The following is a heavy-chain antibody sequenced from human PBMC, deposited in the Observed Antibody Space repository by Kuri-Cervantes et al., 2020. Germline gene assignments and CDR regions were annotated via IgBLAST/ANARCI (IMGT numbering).Heavy chain of an antibody. Sequence: GGSLRLSCAASGFTFSSYSMNWVRQAPGKGLEWVSYISSSSSTIYYADSVKGRFTISRDNAKNSLYLQMNSLRAEDTAVYYCAREGYVDTAMVREDYFDYWGQGTPVTVSS. CDR2: ISSSSSTI. CDR3: AREGYVDTAMVREDYFDY. CDR1: GFTFSSYS. D-gene: IGHD5-18*01. V-gene: IGHV3-48*01. J-gene: IGHJ4*02.